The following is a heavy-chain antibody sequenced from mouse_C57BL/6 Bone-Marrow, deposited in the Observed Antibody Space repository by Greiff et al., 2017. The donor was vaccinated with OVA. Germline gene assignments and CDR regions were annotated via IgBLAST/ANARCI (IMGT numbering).Heavy chain of an antibody. V-gene: IGHV1-78*01. CDR3: IYYYGSRAMDY. Sequence: VQLQQSDAELVKPGASVKISCKVSGYTFTDHTIHWMKQRPEQGLEWIGYIYPRDGSTKYNEKFKSKATLTVDKSSSTAYMQLSSLTSEDSAVYYSIYYYGSRAMDYWGQGTSVTVSS. J-gene: IGHJ4*01. CDR1: GYTFTDHT. D-gene: IGHD1-1*01. CDR2: IYPRDGST.